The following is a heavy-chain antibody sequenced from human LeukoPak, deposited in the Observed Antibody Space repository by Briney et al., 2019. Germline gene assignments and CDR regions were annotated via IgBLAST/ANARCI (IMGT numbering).Heavy chain of an antibody. CDR1: GFTFSSYA. CDR2: ISGSGDST. D-gene: IGHD6-19*01. Sequence: GGSLLLCCAAAGFTFSSYAMCWGRRAPGRGLEWVSAISGSGDSTYYADSVKGRFTISRDNSKNTLYLQMNSLRAEDTAVYYCAKARRPGIAVAGSFDYWGQGTLVTVSS. V-gene: IGHV3-23*01. CDR3: AKARRPGIAVAGSFDY. J-gene: IGHJ4*02.